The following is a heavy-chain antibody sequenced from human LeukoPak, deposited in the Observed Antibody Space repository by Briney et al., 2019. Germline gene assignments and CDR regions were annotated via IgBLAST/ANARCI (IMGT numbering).Heavy chain of an antibody. D-gene: IGHD2-8*02. CDR2: ISSSSSYI. Sequence: PGGSLRLSCAASGFTFSSYSMNWVRQAPGKGLEWVSSISSSSSYIYYADSVKGRFTISRGNAKNSLYLQMNSLRAEDTAVYYCARDRLSFPTGAFDIWGQGTMVTVSS. V-gene: IGHV3-21*01. CDR3: ARDRLSFPTGAFDI. CDR1: GFTFSSYS. J-gene: IGHJ3*02.